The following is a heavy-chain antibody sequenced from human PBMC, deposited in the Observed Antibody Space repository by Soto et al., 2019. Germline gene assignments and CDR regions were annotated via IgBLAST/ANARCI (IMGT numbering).Heavy chain of an antibody. D-gene: IGHD6-6*01. J-gene: IGHJ6*03. V-gene: IGHV4-59*01. CDR3: ARDRSAARQSGSYYYYYMDV. Sequence: SETLSLTCSVSGGSISSYYWSWIRHSPGKGLEWIGYIYYSGNTDYNPSLKSRVTISVNTSKNQFSLKLSSVTAADTAVYYCARDRSAARQSGSYYYYYMDVWGKGTTVTVSS. CDR2: IYYSGNT. CDR1: GGSISSYY.